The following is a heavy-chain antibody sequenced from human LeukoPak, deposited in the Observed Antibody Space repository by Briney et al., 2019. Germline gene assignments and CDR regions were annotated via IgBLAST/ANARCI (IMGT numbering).Heavy chain of an antibody. CDR3: AKDKVELRYFDWFSNFDY. V-gene: IGHV3-23*01. D-gene: IGHD3-9*01. CDR1: GFTFSSYA. J-gene: IGHJ4*02. CDR2: ISGSGGST. Sequence: GGSLRLSCAASGFTFSSYAMSWVRQAPGKGLEWVSAISGSGGSTYYADSVKGRFTISRGNSKNTLYLQMNSLRAEDTAVYYCAKDKVELRYFDWFSNFDYWGQGTLVTVSS.